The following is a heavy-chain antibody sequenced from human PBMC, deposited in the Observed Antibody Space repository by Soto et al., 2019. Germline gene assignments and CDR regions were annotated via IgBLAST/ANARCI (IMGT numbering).Heavy chain of an antibody. V-gene: IGHV3-11*01. CDR3: ARGRDQYFLSYYFEH. CDR1: GFTFSDYY. D-gene: IGHD3-10*01. J-gene: IGHJ4*02. Sequence: PGGSLRLSCAASGFTFSDYYMSWIRQAPGKGLEWVSYISSSGSTIYYADSVKGRFTISRDNAKNSLYLQMNSLRAEDTAVYYCARGRDQYFLSYYFEHWGQGTLVTVSS. CDR2: ISSSGSTI.